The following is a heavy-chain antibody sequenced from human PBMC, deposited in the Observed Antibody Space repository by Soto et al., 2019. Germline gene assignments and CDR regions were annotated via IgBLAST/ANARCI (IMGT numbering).Heavy chain of an antibody. Sequence: QVRLVQSGAEVKKPGASVKVSCKASGYTFTSYDINWVRQATGQGLEWMGWMNPNSGNTGYAQKFQGRVTMTRNTSISTAYMELSSLRSEDTAVYYCARGAKHHARGYSGYDVDYWGQGTLVTVSS. J-gene: IGHJ4*02. CDR1: GYTFTSYD. CDR3: ARGAKHHARGYSGYDVDY. V-gene: IGHV1-8*01. CDR2: MNPNSGNT. D-gene: IGHD5-12*01.